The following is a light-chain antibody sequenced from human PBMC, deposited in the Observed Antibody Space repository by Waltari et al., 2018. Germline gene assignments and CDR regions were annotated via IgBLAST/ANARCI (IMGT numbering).Light chain of an antibody. V-gene: IGKV2-30*02. Sequence: DLVMTQSPLSLPITPGHPASISCRSSQSLIHSNGNTYLNWYQQKPGQPPRLLIYQVSNRYSGVPDRFSGSGAGTDFTLKISRVEAEDVGVYYCGQGANFPTFGQGTKVEI. CDR3: GQGANFPT. CDR1: QSLIHSNGNTY. CDR2: QVS. J-gene: IGKJ1*01.